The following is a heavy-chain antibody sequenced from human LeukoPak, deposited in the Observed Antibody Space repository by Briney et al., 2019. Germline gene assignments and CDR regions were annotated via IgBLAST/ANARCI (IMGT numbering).Heavy chain of an antibody. V-gene: IGHV2-5*01. D-gene: IGHD3-10*01. J-gene: IGHJ4*02. Sequence: SGPTLVKPTQTLTLTCTFSVFSLSTSGVGVGWIRQPPGKALEWLALIYRNDDKRYSPSLKSRLTITKDTSKNQVVLTMTNMDPVDTATYYCAHRLWFGEFDYWGQGTLVTVSS. CDR3: AHRLWFGEFDY. CDR2: IYRNDDK. CDR1: VFSLSTSGVG.